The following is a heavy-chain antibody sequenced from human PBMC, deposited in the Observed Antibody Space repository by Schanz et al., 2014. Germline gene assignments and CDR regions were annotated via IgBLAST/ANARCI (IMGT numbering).Heavy chain of an antibody. CDR1: GFTFSSYG. V-gene: IGHV3-15*01. CDR2: FKSNVDGGTT. Sequence: VQLVESGGDVVQPGRSLRLSCAASGFTFSSYGMHWVRQAPGKGLEWVGRFKSNVDGGTTDYAAPVKGRFTISRDDSKNTLSLQMNSLKTEDTAVYYCTDGSARWGQGTLVTVSS. CDR3: TDGSAR. J-gene: IGHJ4*02. D-gene: IGHD3-22*01.